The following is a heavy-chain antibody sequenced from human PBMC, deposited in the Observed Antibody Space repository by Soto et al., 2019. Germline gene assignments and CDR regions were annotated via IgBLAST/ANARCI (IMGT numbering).Heavy chain of an antibody. Sequence: QVQLVESGGGVVQPGGSLRLSCTTSGFTFNTYGMHWVRQAPGKGLEWVAIIWYDGSNKYYADSVKGRFTISRDNSKSTLYLQMNSLRAEDTALYYCARSDCTGAFCYSGPFNYGVDVWGQGTTVTVSS. CDR3: ARSDCTGAFCYSGPFNYGVDV. CDR2: IWYDGSNK. CDR1: GFTFNTYG. D-gene: IGHD2-8*02. J-gene: IGHJ6*02. V-gene: IGHV3-33*08.